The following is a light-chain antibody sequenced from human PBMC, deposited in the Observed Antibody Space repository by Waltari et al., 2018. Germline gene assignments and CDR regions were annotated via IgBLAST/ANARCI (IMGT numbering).Light chain of an antibody. V-gene: IGKV1-5*03. CDR1: RDISTN. CDR3: QEYVDDLWT. J-gene: IGKJ1*01. CDR2: KAS. Sequence: DILMTQSPPTLSASMGDRVTIPCRASRDISTNSAWYQQKPGRAPKLLIYKASSLASGVPARFSGSGSGTEFTLTISTLQPDDFATYYCQEYVDDLWTFGQGTKVEIK.